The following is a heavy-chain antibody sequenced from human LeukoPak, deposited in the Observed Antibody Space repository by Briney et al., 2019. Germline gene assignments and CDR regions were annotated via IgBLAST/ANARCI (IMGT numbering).Heavy chain of an antibody. Sequence: GRSLRLSCGASGFTFSSYGMHWVRQAPGKGLEWVAVIWYDGSNKYYAASVKGRFTISRDNSANTLYLQMNSLRGEDMAVYYCARGTNWNYFDHWGQGTPVTVSS. D-gene: IGHD1-20*01. CDR3: ARGTNWNYFDH. CDR1: GFTFSSYG. J-gene: IGHJ4*02. V-gene: IGHV3-33*01. CDR2: IWYDGSNK.